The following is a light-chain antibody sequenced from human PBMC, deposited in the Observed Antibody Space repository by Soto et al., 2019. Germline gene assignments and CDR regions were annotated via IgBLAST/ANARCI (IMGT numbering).Light chain of an antibody. J-gene: IGKJ1*01. Sequence: EIVLTQSPGTLSLSPGERATLSCRASQSVSSSYLAWYQQKPGQAPRLLIYGASSRATGIPDRFSGSGSGTDFTLTISRLAPEDFAVYYCQPTGTFGQGTKVEIK. CDR1: QSVSSSY. CDR3: QPTGT. V-gene: IGKV3-20*01. CDR2: GAS.